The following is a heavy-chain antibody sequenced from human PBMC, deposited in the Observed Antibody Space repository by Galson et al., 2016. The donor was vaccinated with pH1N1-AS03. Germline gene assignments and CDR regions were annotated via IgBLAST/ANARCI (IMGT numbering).Heavy chain of an antibody. CDR1: GGSITRSGYS. CDR3: AREDSSGYFLVDS. J-gene: IGHJ4*02. CDR2: ISYSGST. V-gene: IGHV4-39*07. D-gene: IGHD3-22*01. Sequence: ETLSLTCNVSGGSITRSGYSWGWVRQPPGKGLEWIGSISYSGSTYYNPSLKRRVSMSVDTSKNMFSLKLWSVTAADTAVYYCAREDSSGYFLVDSWGQGTLVTVPS.